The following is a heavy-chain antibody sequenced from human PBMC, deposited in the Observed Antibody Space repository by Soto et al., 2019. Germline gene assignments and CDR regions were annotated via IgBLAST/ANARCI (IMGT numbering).Heavy chain of an antibody. CDR3: ARHRDSSVKPSCDY. Sequence: SETLSLTCTVSGGSISSGGYCWSWIRQHPGKGLEWIGYIYYSGSTYYNPSLKSRVTISVDTSKNQFSLKLSSVTAADTAVYYCARHRDSSVKPSCDYWGQGTLVTVSS. V-gene: IGHV4-31*03. CDR2: IYYSGST. J-gene: IGHJ4*02. D-gene: IGHD3-22*01. CDR1: GGSISSGGYC.